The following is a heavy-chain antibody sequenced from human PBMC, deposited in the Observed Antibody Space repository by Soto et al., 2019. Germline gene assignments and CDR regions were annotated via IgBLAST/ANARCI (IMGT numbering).Heavy chain of an antibody. CDR2: IDPSDSYT. Sequence: PGESLKISWNGSGYSFTSYWISWVRQMPGKGLEWMGRIDPSDSYTNYSPSFQGHVTISADKSISTAYLQWSSLKASDTAMYYCARYYYDSSGLEADYYYGMDVWGQGTTVTVSS. V-gene: IGHV5-10-1*01. CDR3: ARYYYDSSGLEADYYYGMDV. D-gene: IGHD3-22*01. J-gene: IGHJ6*02. CDR1: GYSFTSYW.